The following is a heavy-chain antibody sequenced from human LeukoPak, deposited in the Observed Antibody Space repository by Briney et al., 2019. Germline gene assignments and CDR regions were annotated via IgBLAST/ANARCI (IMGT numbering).Heavy chain of an antibody. V-gene: IGHV3-74*03. CDR1: GFTLSNSW. D-gene: IGHD3-22*01. CDR2: TNRDGSDT. J-gene: IGHJ1*01. Sequence: GGSLTLSCPPSGFTLSNSWMHWVRQAPGQELAWVSRTNRDGSDTTHPHSPKDRFTIARDHAKNTLYLQMDSLRTDGTALYLRARXPYSXXXXXXEXF. CDR3: ARXPYSXXXXXXEXF.